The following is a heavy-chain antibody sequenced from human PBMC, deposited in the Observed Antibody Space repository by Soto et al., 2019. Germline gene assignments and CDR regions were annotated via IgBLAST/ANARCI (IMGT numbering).Heavy chain of an antibody. CDR3: ARISWYYDSSGYPTYFDY. V-gene: IGHV2-70*11. J-gene: IGHJ4*02. CDR2: IDWDDDK. D-gene: IGHD3-22*01. CDR1: GFSLSTSGMC. Sequence: SGPTLVNPTQTLTLTCTFSGFSLSTSGMCVSWIRQPPGKALEWLARIDWDDDKYYSTSLKTRLTISKDTSKNQVVLTMTNMDPVDTATYYCARISWYYDSSGYPTYFDYWGQGNLVT.